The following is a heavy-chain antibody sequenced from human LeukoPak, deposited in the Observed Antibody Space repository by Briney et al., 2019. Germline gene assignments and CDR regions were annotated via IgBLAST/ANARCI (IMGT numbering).Heavy chain of an antibody. V-gene: IGHV4-39*01. CDR3: ASGGYSSGWYGSFDI. J-gene: IGHJ3*02. CDR1: GASISSSDYY. Sequence: SETLSLTCTVSGASISSSDYYWCWIRQPPGKGLEWIGSLYSGGLTYYNPSLKSRVTISVDTSKNQFSLKVTSVTAADTAVYSCASGGYSSGWYGSFDIWGQWTVVTVSS. D-gene: IGHD6-19*01. CDR2: LYSGGLT.